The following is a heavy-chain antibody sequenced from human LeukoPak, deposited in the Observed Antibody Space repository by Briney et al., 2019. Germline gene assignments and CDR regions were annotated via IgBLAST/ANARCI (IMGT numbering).Heavy chain of an antibody. D-gene: IGHD3-10*01. CDR3: ARGSSGSLIDY. Sequence: SETLSLTCTVSGGSISSYYWSWIRQPPGKGLGWTGYIYYSGSTNYNPSLKSRVTISVDTSKNQFSLKLSSVTAADTAVYYCARGSSGSLIDYWGQGTLVTVSS. J-gene: IGHJ4*02. CDR2: IYYSGST. CDR1: GGSISSYY. V-gene: IGHV4-59*08.